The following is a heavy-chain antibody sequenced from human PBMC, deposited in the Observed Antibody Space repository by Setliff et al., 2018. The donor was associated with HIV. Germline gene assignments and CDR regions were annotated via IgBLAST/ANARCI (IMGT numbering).Heavy chain of an antibody. J-gene: IGHJ4*02. Sequence: PSETLSLTCTVSGGSISSGSYYWSWIRQPAGKGLEWIGRIYPTGSTNYNPSLKSRVTISVDTSKNQFSLKLSSVTAADTAVYYCARGFAFGGVIVIPYYFGYWGQGTLVTVSS. CDR3: ARGFAFGGVIVIPYYFGY. D-gene: IGHD3-16*02. V-gene: IGHV4-61*02. CDR2: IYPTGST. CDR1: GGSISSGSYY.